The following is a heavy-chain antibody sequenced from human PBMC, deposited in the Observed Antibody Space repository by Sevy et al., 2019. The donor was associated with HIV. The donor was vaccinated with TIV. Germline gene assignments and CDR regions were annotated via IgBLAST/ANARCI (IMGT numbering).Heavy chain of an antibody. CDR1: GFTFCDYA. D-gene: IGHD3-3*01. CDR3: TRVLGTISPYYYFGMDV. J-gene: IGHJ6*02. Sequence: GESLKISCTASGFTFCDYAMSWLRQAPGKGLEWVGFIRSKTYGGTTEYAASVKGRFTISRDDSKNIAYLQMNSLKTEDTAVYYCTRVLGTISPYYYFGMDVWGQGTTVTVSS. V-gene: IGHV3-49*03. CDR2: IRSKTYGGTT.